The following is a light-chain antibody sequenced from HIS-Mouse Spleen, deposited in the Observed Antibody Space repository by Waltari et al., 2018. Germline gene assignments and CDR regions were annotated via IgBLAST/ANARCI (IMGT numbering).Light chain of an antibody. CDR1: ALPKQY. CDR3: YSTDSSGNHRV. J-gene: IGLJ2*01. Sequence: SYELTQPPSVSVSPGPTARITCPGDALPKQYAYWYQQKSGQAPVLVIYEDSKRPSGIPERFSGSSSGTMATLTISGAQVEDEADYYCYSTDSSGNHRVFGGGTKLTVL. CDR2: EDS. V-gene: IGLV3-10*01.